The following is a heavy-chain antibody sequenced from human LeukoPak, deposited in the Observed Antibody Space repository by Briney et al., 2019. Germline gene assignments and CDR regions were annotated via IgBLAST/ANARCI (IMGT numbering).Heavy chain of an antibody. CDR2: ISVNNGNT. J-gene: IGHJ4*02. D-gene: IGHD3-10*01. V-gene: IGHV1-18*04. Sequence: ASVKVSCKASGYTFTSYGIGWMRLVPGQGLEWMGRISVNNGNTIYAQNLQGRLTVTADTSTSTAYMELRSLRFDDTAVYFCARDRDGSGSQSYWGQGILVTVSS. CDR1: GYTFTSYG. CDR3: ARDRDGSGSQSY.